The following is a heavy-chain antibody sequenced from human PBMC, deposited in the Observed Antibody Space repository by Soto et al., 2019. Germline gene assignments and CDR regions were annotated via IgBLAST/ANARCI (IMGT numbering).Heavy chain of an antibody. CDR1: GFTFSSYA. CDR2: ISGSGGST. V-gene: IGHV3-23*01. Sequence: HPGGSLRLSCAASGFTFSSYAMSWVRQAPGKGLEWVSAISGSGGSTYYADSVKGRFTISRDNSKNTLYLQMNSLRAEDTAVYYCAKDLGPYTGTTDVFDYWGQGTLVTVSS. CDR3: AKDLGPYTGTTDVFDY. D-gene: IGHD1-7*01. J-gene: IGHJ4*02.